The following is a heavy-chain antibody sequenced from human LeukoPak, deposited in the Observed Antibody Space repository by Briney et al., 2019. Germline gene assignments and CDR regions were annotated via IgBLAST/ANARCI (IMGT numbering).Heavy chain of an antibody. J-gene: IGHJ4*02. Sequence: GASVKVSCKASGGTFSSYAISWVRQAPGQGLEWMGGIIPIFGTANYAQKFQGRVTITADESTSTAYMELRSLRSDDTAVYYCARDQGPFSGSYLDYWGQGTLVTVSS. CDR3: ARDQGPFSGSYLDY. CDR2: IIPIFGTA. CDR1: GGTFSSYA. D-gene: IGHD1-26*01. V-gene: IGHV1-69*13.